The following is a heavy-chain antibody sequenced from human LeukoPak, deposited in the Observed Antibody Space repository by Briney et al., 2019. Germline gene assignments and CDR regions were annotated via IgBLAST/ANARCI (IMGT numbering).Heavy chain of an antibody. J-gene: IGHJ4*02. V-gene: IGHV3-9*01. Sequence: GGSLRLSCAASGFTFDDFAMHCVRRTPGKALEWVSGISWNSANIGYADSVKGRFTISRDNAKNSLYLQLSSLRAEDTAVYYCARDIGYNTFDYWGQGTLVTVSS. CDR1: GFTFDDFA. CDR2: ISWNSANI. CDR3: ARDIGYNTFDY. D-gene: IGHD1-14*01.